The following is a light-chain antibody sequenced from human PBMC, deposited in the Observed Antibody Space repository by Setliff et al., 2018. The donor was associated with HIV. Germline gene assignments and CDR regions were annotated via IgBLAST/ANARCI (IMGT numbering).Light chain of an antibody. CDR2: QAT. CDR3: CSNTGSNAYV. J-gene: IGLJ1*01. V-gene: IGLV2-23*01. Sequence: QSALAQPASVSGSPGQSITISCTGTSSDVGRYNLVSWYQQHPGKAPKLMIYQATKRPSGVSNRFSGSKSGNTASLTISGLQAEDEADYYCCSNTGSNAYVFGTGTKVTVL. CDR1: SSDVGRYNL.